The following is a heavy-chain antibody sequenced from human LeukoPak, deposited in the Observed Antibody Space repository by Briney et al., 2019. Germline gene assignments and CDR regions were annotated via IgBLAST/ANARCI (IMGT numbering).Heavy chain of an antibody. CDR3: ARAWYSWGYYFDY. CDR1: GFTFSGYS. J-gene: IGHJ4*02. V-gene: IGHV3-48*02. Sequence: GGSLILSCAASGFTFSGYSMNWVRQAPGKGLEWVSYISSSSSTIFYADSVKGRFTISRDNAKNSLYLQMHSLRDEDTAVYYCARAWYSWGYYFDYWGQGTLVTVSS. D-gene: IGHD1-26*01. CDR2: ISSSSSTI.